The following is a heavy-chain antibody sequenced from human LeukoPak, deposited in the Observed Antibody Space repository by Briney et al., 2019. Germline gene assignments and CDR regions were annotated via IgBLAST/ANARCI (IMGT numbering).Heavy chain of an antibody. Sequence: SETLSLTCAVYDGSFSGYYWSWIRQPPGKGLEWLGEINHSGSTNYNPSLKSRVTISVDTSKNQFSLKLSSVTAADTAVYYCARASNDCSSTSCPFDYWGQGTLVTVSS. CDR2: INHSGST. J-gene: IGHJ4*02. CDR3: ARASNDCSSTSCPFDY. V-gene: IGHV4-34*01. D-gene: IGHD2-2*01. CDR1: DGSFSGYY.